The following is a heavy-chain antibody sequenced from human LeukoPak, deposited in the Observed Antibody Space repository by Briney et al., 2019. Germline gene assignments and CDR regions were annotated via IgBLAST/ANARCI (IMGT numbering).Heavy chain of an antibody. J-gene: IGHJ4*02. Sequence: GGSLRLSCAASGFTFSSYSMNWVRQAPGKGLEWVSYISSSSSTIYYADSVKGRFAISRDNAKNSLYLQMNSLRAEDTAVYYCARHGRDTRGEPSTFDYWGQGTLVTVSS. CDR1: GFTFSSYS. CDR3: ARHGRDTRGEPSTFDY. V-gene: IGHV3-48*01. CDR2: ISSSSSTI. D-gene: IGHD3-16*01.